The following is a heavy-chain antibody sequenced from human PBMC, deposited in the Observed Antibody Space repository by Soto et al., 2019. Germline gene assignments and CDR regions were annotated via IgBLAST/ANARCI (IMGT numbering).Heavy chain of an antibody. V-gene: IGHV1-2*04. D-gene: IGHD4-17*01. Sequence: ASVKVSCTASGYTFTGYYMHWVRQAPGQGLEWMGWINPNSGGTNYAQKFQGWVTMTRDTSISTAYMELSRLRSDDTAVYYCSILMGPHGDYSGDISGQGPLLTGSS. CDR1: GYTFTGYY. J-gene: IGHJ3*02. CDR3: SILMGPHGDYSGDI. CDR2: INPNSGGT.